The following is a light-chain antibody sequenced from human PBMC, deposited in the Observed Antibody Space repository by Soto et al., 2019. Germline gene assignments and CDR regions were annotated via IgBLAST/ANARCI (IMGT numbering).Light chain of an antibody. CDR3: QQYNYYRT. J-gene: IGKJ1*01. CDR2: DAS. V-gene: IGKV1-5*01. CDR1: QSISSW. Sequence: DIQMTQSPSTLSASVGDRVTITCRASQSISSWLAWFQQKPGKAPKLLIYDASTLESGVPSRFSGSGSGTEFTLTISSLQPDDFATYYCQQYNYYRTFGQGTKADI.